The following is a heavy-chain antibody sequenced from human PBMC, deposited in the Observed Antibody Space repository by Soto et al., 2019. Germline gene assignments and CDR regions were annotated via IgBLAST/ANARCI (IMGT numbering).Heavy chain of an antibody. CDR1: GGSISSYY. J-gene: IGHJ5*02. Sequence: QVQLQESGPGLVKPSETLSLTCTVSGGSISSYYWSWIRQPPGKGLEWIGYIYYSGSTNYNPSLKSRVTISVDTSKNQFSLKLSSVTAADTAVYYCARGRGSGSYTWGQGTLVTVSS. CDR3: ARGRGSGSYT. V-gene: IGHV4-59*01. CDR2: IYYSGST. D-gene: IGHD3-10*01.